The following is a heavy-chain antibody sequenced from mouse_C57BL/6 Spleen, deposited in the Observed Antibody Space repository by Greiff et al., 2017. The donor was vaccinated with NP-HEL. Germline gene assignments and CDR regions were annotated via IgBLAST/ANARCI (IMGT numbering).Heavy chain of an antibody. V-gene: IGHV1-19*01. J-gene: IGHJ4*01. CDR1: GYTFTDYY. CDR2: INPYNGGT. Sequence: EVQLQQSGPVLVKPGASVKMSCKASGYTFTDYYMNWVKQSHGKSLEWIGVINPYNGGTSYNQKFKGKATLTVDKSSSTAYMELNSLTSEDSAVYYCARFNYSNYVYYAMDYWGQGTSVTVSS. CDR3: ARFNYSNYVYYAMDY. D-gene: IGHD2-5*01.